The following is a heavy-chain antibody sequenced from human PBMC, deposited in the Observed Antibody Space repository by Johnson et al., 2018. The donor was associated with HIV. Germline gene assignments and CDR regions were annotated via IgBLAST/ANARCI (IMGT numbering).Heavy chain of an antibody. V-gene: IGHV3-30*02. CDR3: ARGWVGSTVTTSAGAFDI. CDR1: GFTFSSYG. D-gene: IGHD4-17*01. CDR2: IRYDGSNK. Sequence: QVQLVESGGGVVQPGGSLRLSCAASGFTFSSYGMHWVRQAPGKGLEWVTFIRYDGSNKYFAEFVKGRFTISRDNSKSTLYLQMNSLRAEDTAVYFCARGWVGSTVTTSAGAFDIWGQGTMVTVSS. J-gene: IGHJ3*02.